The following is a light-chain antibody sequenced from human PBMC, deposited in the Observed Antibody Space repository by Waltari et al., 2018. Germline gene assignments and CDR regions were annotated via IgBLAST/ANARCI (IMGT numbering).Light chain of an antibody. CDR2: EVT. CDR3: ASYASYNTLV. J-gene: IGLJ2*01. Sequence: QSALTQPPSASGSPGQSVTTSCTRTSNDLGCYLYVSWYQPHPGKAPKLMLYEVTNRPSGVPDRFSGSKSGNTASLTVSGLQAEDEAEYYCASYASYNTLVFGGGTKLTVL. CDR1: SNDLGCYLY. V-gene: IGLV2-8*01.